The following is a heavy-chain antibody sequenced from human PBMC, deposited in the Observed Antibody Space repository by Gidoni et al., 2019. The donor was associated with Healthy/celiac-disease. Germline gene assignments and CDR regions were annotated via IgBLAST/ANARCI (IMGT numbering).Heavy chain of an antibody. V-gene: IGHV1-2*02. J-gene: IGHJ5*02. Sequence: QVQLVQSGAEVKKPGASVKVSCKAYGDTFTGYYMHRVRQSPGQGREWLGWINPNSGGTNYAQKFQGRVTMTSDTSISTAYMELSRLRSDDTAVYYCARNFVGYSGYDLGGSWGQGTLVTVSS. CDR2: INPNSGGT. CDR1: GDTFTGYY. CDR3: ARNFVGYSGYDLGGS. D-gene: IGHD5-12*01.